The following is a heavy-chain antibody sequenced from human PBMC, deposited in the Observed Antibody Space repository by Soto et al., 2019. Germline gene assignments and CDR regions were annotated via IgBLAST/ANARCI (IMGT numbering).Heavy chain of an antibody. CDR3: AKDIIKSHPFDYYFDY. Sequence: GGSLRLSCAASGFTFSSYGMHWVRQAPGKGLEWVAVISYDGSNKYYADSVKGRFTISRDNSKNTLYLQMNSLRAEDTAVYYRAKDIIKSHPFDYYFDYWGQGTLVTVSS. D-gene: IGHD1-20*01. V-gene: IGHV3-30*18. CDR1: GFTFSSYG. J-gene: IGHJ4*02. CDR2: ISYDGSNK.